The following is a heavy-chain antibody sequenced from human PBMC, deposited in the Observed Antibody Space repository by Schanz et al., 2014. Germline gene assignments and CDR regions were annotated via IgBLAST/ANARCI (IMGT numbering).Heavy chain of an antibody. CDR3: ARDGAYCGGDCYSVDY. CDR1: GYSFSSYY. CDR2: ISVDNGNT. V-gene: IGHV1-18*04. J-gene: IGHJ4*02. Sequence: QEHLVQSGAEVKKPGASVKLSCKASGYSFSSYYVYWLRQAPGQGLEWMGWISVDNGNTNYAQKLQGRVTMTIDTSTSTAYMELRSLRSDDTAVYYCARDGAYCGGDCYSVDYWGQGTLVTVSS. D-gene: IGHD2-21*02.